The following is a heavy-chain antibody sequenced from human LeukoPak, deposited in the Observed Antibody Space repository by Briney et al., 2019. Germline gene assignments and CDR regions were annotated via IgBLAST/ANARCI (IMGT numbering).Heavy chain of an antibody. D-gene: IGHD2-21*01. Sequence: GGSLRLSCETSGFTFSHYWMSWVRQAPGKGLEWVAYLKQDGSEKEYVDSVKGRFTISRDNVNNMLYLHMNSLRAEDTAVYYCASFGISWRSSYWGQGTLVTVSS. CDR3: ASFGISWRSSY. CDR2: LKQDGSEK. CDR1: GFTFSHYW. J-gene: IGHJ4*02. V-gene: IGHV3-7*01.